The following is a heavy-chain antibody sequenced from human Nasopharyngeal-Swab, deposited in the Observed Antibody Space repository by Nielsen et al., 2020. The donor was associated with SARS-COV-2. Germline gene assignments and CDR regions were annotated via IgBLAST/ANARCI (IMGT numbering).Heavy chain of an antibody. D-gene: IGHD5-12*01. CDR1: GYTFTGYY. J-gene: IGHJ6*02. CDR3: AREMRIVATILSDYYYGMDV. CDR2: INPNSGGT. Sequence: ASVKVSCKASGYTFTGYYMHWVRQAPGQGLEWMGWINPNSGGTNYAQKFQGWVTMTRDTSISTAYMELSRLRSDDTAVYYCAREMRIVATILSDYYYGMDVWGQGTTVTVSS. V-gene: IGHV1-2*04.